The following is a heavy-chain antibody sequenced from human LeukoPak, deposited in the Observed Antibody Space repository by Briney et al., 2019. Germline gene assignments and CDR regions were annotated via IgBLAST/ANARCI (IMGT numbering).Heavy chain of an antibody. CDR2: INHSGST. J-gene: IGHJ4*02. CDR3: ARGPPPDFDF. CDR1: GGSFSGYY. Sequence: SETLSLTCAVYGGSFSGYYWSWIRQPPGKGLEWIGEINHSGSTYYNPSLKSRVTISVDRSKNQFSLRLSSVTAADTAVYYCARGPPPDFDFWGRGTLVTVSS. V-gene: IGHV4-34*01.